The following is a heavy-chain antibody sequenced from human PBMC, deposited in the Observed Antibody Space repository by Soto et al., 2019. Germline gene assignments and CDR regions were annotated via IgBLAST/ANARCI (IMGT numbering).Heavy chain of an antibody. CDR3: ASSMQACSGGSCYSYYYYGMDV. V-gene: IGHV1-3*01. CDR1: GYTFTSYA. CDR2: INAGNGNT. D-gene: IGHD2-15*01. Sequence: ASVKVSCKASGYTFTSYAMHWVRQAPGQRLEWMGWINAGNGNTKYSQKFQGRVTITRDTSASTAYMELSSLRSEDTAVYYCASSMQACSGGSCYSYYYYGMDVWGQGTTVTVSS. J-gene: IGHJ6*02.